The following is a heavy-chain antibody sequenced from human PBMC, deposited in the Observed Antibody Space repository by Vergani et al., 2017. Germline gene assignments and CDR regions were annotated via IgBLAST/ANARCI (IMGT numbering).Heavy chain of an antibody. CDR2: IYYSGRP. CDR3: ARGLGGLQLMDY. J-gene: IGHJ4*02. CDR1: GGSISSSSSY. D-gene: IGHD5-24*01. Sequence: QLQLQESGPGLVKPSETLSLTCTVSGGSISSSSSYWCWIRQPPGKGLEWIGSIYYSGRPYYNPSLKSRVTISVDTSKNQFSLKLSSVTAADTAVYYCARGLGGLQLMDYWGQGTLVTVSS. V-gene: IGHV4-39*01.